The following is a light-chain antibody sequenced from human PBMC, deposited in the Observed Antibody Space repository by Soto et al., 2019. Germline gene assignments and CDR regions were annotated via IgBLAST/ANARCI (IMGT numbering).Light chain of an antibody. CDR2: GAS. J-gene: IGKJ1*01. Sequence: IVLTPFSAPLSVSPGERATLSCRASQSVSSNLAWYQQKLGQAPRLLIYGASTRAPGIPARFSGSGSGTEFTLVISSLQSEDIAVYYCQDYDDWPTWTFGQGTKVDI. CDR3: QDYDDWPTWT. V-gene: IGKV3-15*01. CDR1: QSVSSN.